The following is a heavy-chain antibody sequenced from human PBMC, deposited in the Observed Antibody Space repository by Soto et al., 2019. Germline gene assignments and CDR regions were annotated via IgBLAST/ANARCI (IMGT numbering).Heavy chain of an antibody. J-gene: IGHJ3*01. CDR2: ISYDGTYQ. CDR1: VFMFSSFG. Sequence: LRLSFSASVFMFSSFGIHWVRQAPGKGLEWVAVISYDGTYQYYDDSVKGRFTISRDNFGNTVALQMNSLRPEDTAVYYCAKQHSDLVIGAFDVWGPGAVVTVSS. CDR3: AKQHSDLVIGAFDV. D-gene: IGHD4-4*01. V-gene: IGHV3-30*18.